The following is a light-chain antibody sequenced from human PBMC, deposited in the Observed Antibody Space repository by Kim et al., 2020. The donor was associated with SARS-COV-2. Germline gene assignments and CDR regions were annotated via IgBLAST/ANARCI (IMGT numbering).Light chain of an antibody. CDR2: ELN. Sequence: QSALTQPASASGSPGQSVTISCTGTSSDIGSYNYVSWYQQHPGKAPKLMLYELNKRPSGVPDRFSGSTSGNTASLTVSGLQAEDEADYYCCSSASSINLYVFGTGTKVTVL. CDR3: CSSASSINLYV. CDR1: SSDIGSYNY. V-gene: IGLV2-8*01. J-gene: IGLJ1*01.